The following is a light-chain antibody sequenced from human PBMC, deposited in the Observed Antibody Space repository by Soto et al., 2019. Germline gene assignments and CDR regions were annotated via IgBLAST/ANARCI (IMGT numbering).Light chain of an antibody. V-gene: IGKV3-20*01. CDR1: QSVISNF. CDR2: DAS. Sequence: EIVLTQSPGTLSLSPGETASLSCTASQSVISNFLAWYQQQRGQPPRLLIYDASKRATGIPARFSGSGSGTAFTLTISRVEPEDSAVYYSQQYNNWPSYTFGHGTKLEIK. J-gene: IGKJ2*01. CDR3: QQYNNWPSYT.